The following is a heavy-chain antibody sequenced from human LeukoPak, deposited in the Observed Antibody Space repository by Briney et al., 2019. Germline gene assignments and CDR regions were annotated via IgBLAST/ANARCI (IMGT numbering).Heavy chain of an antibody. CDR3: ARYPGLEGAGSKGAFDY. CDR1: GGSISSRNW. CDR2: IYYSGST. V-gene: IGHV4-4*02. D-gene: IGHD3-10*01. J-gene: IGHJ4*02. Sequence: SETLSLTCAVSGGSISSRNWWTWVRQPPGKGLEWIGYIYYSGSTNYNPSLKSRVTISADMSKNQFSLKLRSVTAADTAVYYCARYPGLEGAGSKGAFDYWGQGTLVTVSS.